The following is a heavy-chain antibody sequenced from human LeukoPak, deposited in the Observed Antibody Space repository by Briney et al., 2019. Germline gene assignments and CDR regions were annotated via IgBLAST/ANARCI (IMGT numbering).Heavy chain of an antibody. Sequence: PGGSLRLSCAASGFTFSSYAMHWVRQVPGKGLEWVAVISYDGSNKYYADSVKGRFTISRDNSKNTLYLQMNSLRAEDTAVYYCARVFPPDTAMVTGYFDYWGQGTLVTVSS. CDR2: ISYDGSNK. J-gene: IGHJ4*02. V-gene: IGHV3-30-3*01. CDR1: GFTFSSYA. CDR3: ARVFPPDTAMVTGYFDY. D-gene: IGHD5-18*01.